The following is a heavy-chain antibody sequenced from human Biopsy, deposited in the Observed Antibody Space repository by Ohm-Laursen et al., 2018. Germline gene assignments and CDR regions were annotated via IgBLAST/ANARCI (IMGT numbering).Heavy chain of an antibody. CDR3: ATKLTGYFHH. V-gene: IGHV1-69*06. Sequence: SSVKVSCKAPVGTFSNYGVNWVRQAPGQGLEWLGGNITILGTGNYAQKFQDRATFAADTSTSTATMELRSLRSDGTAVYYCATKLTGYFHHWGQGTLVIVSS. D-gene: IGHD3-9*01. CDR2: NITILGTG. J-gene: IGHJ1*01. CDR1: VGTFSNYG.